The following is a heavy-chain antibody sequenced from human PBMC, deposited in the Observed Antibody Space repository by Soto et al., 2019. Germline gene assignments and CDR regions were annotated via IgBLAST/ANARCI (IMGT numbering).Heavy chain of an antibody. CDR1: GFSFSTYG. Sequence: QVQLVESGGGVVQPGRSLRLSCAASGFSFSTYGMHWVRQAPGKGLEWVAFMSYDGGNKYYAESVRGRFTISRDNSKNTPFLEMHTLTAGDTAVYYGASWAGYSYDSGSYLLPLDYWGPGTLVTVS. J-gene: IGHJ4*02. V-gene: IGHV3-30*03. CDR3: ASWAGYSYDSGSYLLPLDY. CDR2: MSYDGGNK. D-gene: IGHD3-10*01.